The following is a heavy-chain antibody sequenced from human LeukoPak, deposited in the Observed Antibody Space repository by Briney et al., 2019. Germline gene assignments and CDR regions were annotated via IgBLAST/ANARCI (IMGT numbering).Heavy chain of an antibody. D-gene: IGHD2-21*02. V-gene: IGHV4-4*02. Sequence: PSETLSLTCTVSGGSISSSDWWSWVRQPPGKGLEWIGEIYHSGSTKYNPSLKSRVTISVDKSKNQFSLKLSSVTAADTAVYYCASAYCGGDCTPYWYFDLWGRGTLVTVSS. J-gene: IGHJ2*01. CDR2: IYHSGST. CDR1: GGSISSSDW. CDR3: ASAYCGGDCTPYWYFDL.